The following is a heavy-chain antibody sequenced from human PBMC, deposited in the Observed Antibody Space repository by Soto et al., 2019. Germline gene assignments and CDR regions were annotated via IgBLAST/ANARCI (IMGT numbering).Heavy chain of an antibody. D-gene: IGHD2-2*01. J-gene: IGHJ4*02. V-gene: IGHV3-23*01. CDR2: ISGSGGST. CDR1: VFTFSIYA. Sequence: LRLSCAASVFTFSIYAMSCVRQAPGKGLEWVSAISGSGGSTYYADSVKGRFTISRDNSKNTLYLQMNSLRAEDTAVYYCAKDRYQPLGEFDYWGQGTLVTVSS. CDR3: AKDRYQPLGEFDY.